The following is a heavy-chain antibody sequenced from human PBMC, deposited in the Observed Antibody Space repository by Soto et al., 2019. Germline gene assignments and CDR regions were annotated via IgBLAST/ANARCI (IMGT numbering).Heavy chain of an antibody. D-gene: IGHD2-21*01. J-gene: IGHJ3*02. CDR1: GGTFSTYS. CDR3: TIGSWSGEVFDI. Sequence: QVQLVQSGAEVKNPGSSVKVSCKDSGGTFSTYSMFWVRQAPGQGLEWMGRIIPMLGVRNYAQRFKDRVTIIADKSKATVHMELSSLRSEDTALYYCTIGSWSGEVFDIWGQGTMVTVSS. V-gene: IGHV1-69*02. CDR2: IIPMLGVR.